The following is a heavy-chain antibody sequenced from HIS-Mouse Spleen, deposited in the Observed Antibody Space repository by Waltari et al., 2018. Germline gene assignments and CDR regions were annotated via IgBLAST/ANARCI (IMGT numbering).Heavy chain of an antibody. D-gene: IGHD6-13*01. J-gene: IGHJ2*01. V-gene: IGHV4-39*07. Sequence: QLQLQESGPGLVKPSEPLSLTCTVSGGPISSSIYYWGWIRQPPGKGLEWIGSIYYSGSTYYNPSLKSRVTISVDTSKNQFSLKLSSVTAADTAVYYCAREIPYSSSWYDWYFDLWGRGTLVTVSS. CDR1: GGPISSSIYY. CDR2: IYYSGST. CDR3: AREIPYSSSWYDWYFDL.